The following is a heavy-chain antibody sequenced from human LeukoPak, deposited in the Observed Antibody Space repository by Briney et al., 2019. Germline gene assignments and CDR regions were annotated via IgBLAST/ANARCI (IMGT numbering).Heavy chain of an antibody. CDR3: ARDHEWELPPHWHAFDI. D-gene: IGHD1-26*01. J-gene: IGHJ3*02. Sequence: ASVKVSCKASGYTFTNYGITWVRQASGQGLEWMGWISAYNSNTNYAQKLQGRVTMTTDTSTSTAYMELRSLRSDDTAVYYCARDHEWELPPHWHAFDIWGQGTMVTVSS. V-gene: IGHV1-18*01. CDR1: GYTFTNYG. CDR2: ISAYNSNT.